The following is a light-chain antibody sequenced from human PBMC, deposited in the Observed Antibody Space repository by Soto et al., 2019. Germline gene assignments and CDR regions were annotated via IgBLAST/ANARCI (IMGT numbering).Light chain of an antibody. J-gene: IGLJ3*02. Sequence: QSVLTQPPSVSGAPGQRVTISCTGSSSNIGAGYDVHWYQQLPGTAPKLLISGNGNRPSGLPDRFSGSKSGSSASLAITGLQAEDEADYYCQSYDSSLSGWVFGGGTKLTVL. CDR3: QSYDSSLSGWV. CDR1: SSNIGAGYD. CDR2: GNG. V-gene: IGLV1-40*01.